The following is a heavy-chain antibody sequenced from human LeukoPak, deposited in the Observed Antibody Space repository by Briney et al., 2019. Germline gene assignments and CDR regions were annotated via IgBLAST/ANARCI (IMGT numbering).Heavy chain of an antibody. Sequence: TGGSLRLSCAASGFTFSSYSMNWVRQAPGKGLEWVSSISSSGSTIYYADSVKGRFTISRDNAKNSLYLQMNSLRAEDTAVYYCARGGFDYYYYYMDVWGKGTTVTISS. CDR3: ARGGFDYYYYYMDV. CDR1: GFTFSSYS. J-gene: IGHJ6*03. CDR2: ISSSGSTI. V-gene: IGHV3-48*04.